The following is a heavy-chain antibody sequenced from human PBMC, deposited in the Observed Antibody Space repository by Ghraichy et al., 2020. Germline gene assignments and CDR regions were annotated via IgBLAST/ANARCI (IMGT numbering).Heavy chain of an antibody. CDR2: ISGSGSKT. Sequence: GESLNISCEASGFTLGTYAMSWVRQVPGKGLDWVSSISGSGSKTYYADSLKGRITISRDNSKTILYLQMNSLRADDTALYYCAKDRGSAAFRPYCFDYWGQGILVTVSS. CDR1: GFTLGTYA. D-gene: IGHD6-19*01. V-gene: IGHV3-23*01. CDR3: AKDRGSAAFRPYCFDY. J-gene: IGHJ4*02.